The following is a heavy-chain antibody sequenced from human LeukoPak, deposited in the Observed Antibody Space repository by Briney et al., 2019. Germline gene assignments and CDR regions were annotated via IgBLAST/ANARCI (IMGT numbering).Heavy chain of an antibody. D-gene: IGHD1-26*01. Sequence: GGSLRLSCAASGFTFSDYYMSWVRQAPGKGLEWVSYISNSGSTIYYADPVKGRFTISRDNAKNSLYLEMNSLRAGDTAIYYCVRDQDEDRGSTTYDWWGQGTLVTVSS. J-gene: IGHJ4*02. CDR1: GFTFSDYY. CDR3: VRDQDEDRGSTTYDW. V-gene: IGHV3-11*01. CDR2: ISNSGSTI.